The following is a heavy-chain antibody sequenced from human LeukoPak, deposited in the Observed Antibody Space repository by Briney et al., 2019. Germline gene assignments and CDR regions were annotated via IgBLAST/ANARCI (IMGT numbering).Heavy chain of an antibody. D-gene: IGHD3-3*01. J-gene: IGHJ5*02. Sequence: GGSLRLSCAASGFTFSSYWMSWVRQAPGKGLEWVANIKQDGSEKYYVDSVKGRFTISRDNAKNSLYLQMNSLRAEDTAVYYCARDLPPYDFWSGRKANWFDPWGQGTLVTVSS. CDR1: GFTFSSYW. CDR3: ARDLPPYDFWSGRKANWFDP. CDR2: IKQDGSEK. V-gene: IGHV3-7*01.